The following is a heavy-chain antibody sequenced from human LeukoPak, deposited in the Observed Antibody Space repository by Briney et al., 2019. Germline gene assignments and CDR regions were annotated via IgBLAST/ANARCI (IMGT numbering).Heavy chain of an antibody. J-gene: IGHJ4*02. Sequence: SETLSLTCAVYGGSFSGYYWSWIRQPPGKGLEWIGESNHSGSTNYNPSLKSRVTISVDTSKNQFSLKLSSVTAADTAVYYCARQYYDILTGYRSASDYWGQGTLVTVSS. V-gene: IGHV4-34*01. D-gene: IGHD3-9*01. CDR3: ARQYYDILTGYRSASDY. CDR1: GGSFSGYY. CDR2: SNHSGST.